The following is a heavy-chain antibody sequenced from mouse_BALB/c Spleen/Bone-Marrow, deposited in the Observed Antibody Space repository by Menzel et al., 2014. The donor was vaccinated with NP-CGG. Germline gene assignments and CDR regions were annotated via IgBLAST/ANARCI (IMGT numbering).Heavy chain of an antibody. CDR1: GFPFXSYG. CDR3: ARDRTYYYGMDY. Sequence: EVMLVESGGGLVQPGGSLKLSCAASGFPFXSYGMSWVRQTPDKRLELVATINSNGGSTYYPDSVKGRFTISRDNAKNTLYLQMSSLKSEDSAMFYCARDRTYYYGMDYWGQGTSVTVSS. CDR2: INSNGGST. V-gene: IGHV5-6-3*01. J-gene: IGHJ4*01.